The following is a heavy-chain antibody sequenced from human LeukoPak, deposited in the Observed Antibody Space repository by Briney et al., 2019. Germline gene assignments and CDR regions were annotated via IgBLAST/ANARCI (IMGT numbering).Heavy chain of an antibody. CDR2: TSAYNGNT. CDR1: GCTFTSYG. CDR3: ARDQETTVTTRFTGYRGDFDY. Sequence: ASVKVSCKASGCTFTSYGISWVRQAPGQGLEWMGWTSAYNGNTNYAQKLQGRVTMTTDTSTSTAYMELRSLRSDDTAVYYCARDQETTVTTRFTGYRGDFDYWGQGTLVTVSS. J-gene: IGHJ4*02. D-gene: IGHD4-17*01. V-gene: IGHV1-18*01.